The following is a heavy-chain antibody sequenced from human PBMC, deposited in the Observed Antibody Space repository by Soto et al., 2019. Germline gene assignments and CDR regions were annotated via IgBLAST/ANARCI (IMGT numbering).Heavy chain of an antibody. CDR2: INHSGST. Sequence: QVQLQQWGAGLLKPSETLSLTCAVYGGSFSGYYWSWIRQPPGKGLEWIGEINHSGSTNYNPSLMRRLTISVDTSNNQFSLKLSSVTAADTAVYYCTRQLRRYYFDYWGQGTLVTVSS. J-gene: IGHJ4*02. V-gene: IGHV4-34*01. D-gene: IGHD4-17*01. CDR3: TRQLRRYYFDY. CDR1: GGSFSGYY.